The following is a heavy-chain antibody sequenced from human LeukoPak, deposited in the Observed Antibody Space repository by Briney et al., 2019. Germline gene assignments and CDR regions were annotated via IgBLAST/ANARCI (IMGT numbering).Heavy chain of an antibody. CDR1: GFTFTSSA. Sequence: SVKVSCKASGFTFTSSAVQWVRQARGQRLEWIGWIVVGSGNTNYAQKFQERVTITRDMSTSTAYMELSSLRSEDTAVYYCAVRLQSATWPVDYWGQGTLVTVSS. CDR3: AVRLQSATWPVDY. V-gene: IGHV1-58*01. J-gene: IGHJ4*02. D-gene: IGHD5-18*01. CDR2: IVVGSGNT.